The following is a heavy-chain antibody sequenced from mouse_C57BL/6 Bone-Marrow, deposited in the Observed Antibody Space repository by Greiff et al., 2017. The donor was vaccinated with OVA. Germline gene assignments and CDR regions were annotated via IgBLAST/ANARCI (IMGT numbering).Heavy chain of an antibody. Sequence: EVKLMESGPGLAKPSQTLSLPCSVPGYSITSDYWNWIRKFPGNKLESMGYISYSGSTYYNPSLKSRISITRDTSKNQYYLQLNSVTTEDTATYYCARFTTVVALYAMDYWGQGTSVTVSS. V-gene: IGHV3-8*01. J-gene: IGHJ4*01. CDR3: ARFTTVVALYAMDY. D-gene: IGHD1-1*01. CDR1: GYSITSDY. CDR2: ISYSGST.